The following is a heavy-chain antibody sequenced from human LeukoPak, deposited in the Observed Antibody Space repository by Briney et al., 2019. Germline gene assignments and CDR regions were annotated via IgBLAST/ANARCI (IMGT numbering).Heavy chain of an antibody. V-gene: IGHV3-23*01. Sequence: GGSLRLSCAASGFTFSTFAMSWVRQAPGRGLEWVSCFSGSGASTYYADSVKGRFTISRDNSKNTLYLQMNSLRAEDTAVYYCAKFSPTPLLNYYYYGMDVWGQGTTVTVSS. CDR3: AKFSPTPLLNYYYYGMDV. J-gene: IGHJ6*02. CDR2: FSGSGAST. CDR1: GFTFSTFA.